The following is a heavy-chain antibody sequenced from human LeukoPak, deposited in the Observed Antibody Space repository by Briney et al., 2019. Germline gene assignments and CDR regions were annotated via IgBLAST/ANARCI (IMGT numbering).Heavy chain of an antibody. D-gene: IGHD6-19*01. V-gene: IGHV3-23*01. CDR2: ISGSGGST. CDR3: AKGDSSGSSSDY. CDR1: GFTFSSYA. Sequence: GGSLRLSCAASGFTFSSYAMSWVRQAPGKGLEWVSAISGSGGSTYYAGSVKGRFTISRDNSKNTLYLQMNSLRAEDTAVYYCAKGDSSGSSSDYWGQGTLVTVSS. J-gene: IGHJ4*02.